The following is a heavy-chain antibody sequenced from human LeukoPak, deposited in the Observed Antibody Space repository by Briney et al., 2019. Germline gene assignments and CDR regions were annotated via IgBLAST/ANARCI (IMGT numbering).Heavy chain of an antibody. J-gene: IGHJ4*02. CDR2: IQHSGST. CDR1: GGSISNGGYS. Sequence: SETLSLTCAVSGGSISNGGYSWNWIRQPPGKGLEWIGYIQHSGSTSYNPSLKSRVTISVDRSKNQFSLKLSSVTAADTAVYYCAKGYYYGSGTYADPFDFWGQGALVTVSS. V-gene: IGHV4-30-2*01. D-gene: IGHD3-10*01. CDR3: AKGYYYGSGTYADPFDF.